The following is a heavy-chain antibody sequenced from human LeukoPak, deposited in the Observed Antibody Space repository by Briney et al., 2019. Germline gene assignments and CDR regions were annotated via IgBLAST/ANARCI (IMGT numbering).Heavy chain of an antibody. CDR1: RFTFSSYW. V-gene: IGHV3-7*01. J-gene: IGHJ4*02. Sequence: GGSLRLSCAASRFTFSSYWMGWVRQAPGKGLEWVANIKQDGSEKYYVDSVKGRFTISRDNAKNSLYLQMNSLRAEDTAVYYCARDWSSWYDYWGQGTLVTVSS. D-gene: IGHD6-13*01. CDR2: IKQDGSEK. CDR3: ARDWSSWYDY.